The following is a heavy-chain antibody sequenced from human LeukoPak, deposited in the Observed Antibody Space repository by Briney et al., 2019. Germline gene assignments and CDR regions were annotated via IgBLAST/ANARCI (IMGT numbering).Heavy chain of an antibody. J-gene: IGHJ4*02. CDR2: IIPIFGTA. D-gene: IGHD1-26*01. V-gene: IGHV1-69*05. Sequence: SVEVSCKASGGTFSSYAISWVRQAPGQGLEWMGGIIPIFGTANYAQKFQGRVTITTDESTSTAYMELSSLRSEDTAVYYCARGRELLGPIDYWGQGTLVTVSS. CDR1: GGTFSSYA. CDR3: ARGRELLGPIDY.